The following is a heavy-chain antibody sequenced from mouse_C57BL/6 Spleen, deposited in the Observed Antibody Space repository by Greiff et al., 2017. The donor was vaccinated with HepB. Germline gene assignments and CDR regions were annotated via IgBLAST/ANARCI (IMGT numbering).Heavy chain of an antibody. CDR2: IYPGSGST. J-gene: IGHJ2*01. V-gene: IGHV1-55*01. CDR1: GYTFTSYW. CDR3: ARGDYDYDFDY. D-gene: IGHD2-4*01. Sequence: QVQLQQPGAELVKPGASVKLSCKASGYTFTSYWITWVKQRPGQGLEWIGDIYPGSGSTNYNEKFKSKATLTVDTSSSTAYMQRSSLTSEDSAVYYCARGDYDYDFDYWGQGTTLTVSS.